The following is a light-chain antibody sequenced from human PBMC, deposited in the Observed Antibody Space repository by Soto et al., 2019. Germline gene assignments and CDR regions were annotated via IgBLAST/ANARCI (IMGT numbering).Light chain of an antibody. CDR3: QQRSNWPLT. CDR1: QSVTTY. CDR2: DAS. J-gene: IGKJ4*01. V-gene: IGKV3-11*01. Sequence: EIVLTQSPATLSLSPGERATLSCRASQSVTTYLAWYQQSTGQAPRLLMYDASNRATGIPARFSGRGSGTDFTLTIDSLEPEDFAVYYWQQRSNWPLTFGGGTKVEIK.